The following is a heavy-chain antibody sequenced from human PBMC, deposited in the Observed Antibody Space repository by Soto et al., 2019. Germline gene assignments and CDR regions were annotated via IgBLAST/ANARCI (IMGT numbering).Heavy chain of an antibody. D-gene: IGHD3-16*01. J-gene: IGHJ6*03. CDR3: AGLPGGDLYYYYYMDV. Sequence: SETLSLTCTVSGGPISSYYWSWIRQPPGKGLEWIGYIYYSGSTNYNPSLKSRVTISVDTSKNQFSLKLSSVTAADTAVYYCAGLPGGDLYYYYYMDVWGKGTTVTVSS. V-gene: IGHV4-59*08. CDR2: IYYSGST. CDR1: GGPISSYY.